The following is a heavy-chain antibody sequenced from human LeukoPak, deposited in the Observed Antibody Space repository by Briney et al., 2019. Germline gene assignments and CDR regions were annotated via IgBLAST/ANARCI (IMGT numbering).Heavy chain of an antibody. CDR1: GFTFDDYS. Sequence: PGGSLRLSCAASGFTFDDYSMQWVRQAPGKGLEWVAIIGSDGYSKYYGDSVKGRFTISRDNSKNAVYLQMNSLRTEDTAVYYCAKGGATVTRYVDQWGQGTLVTVSS. D-gene: IGHD4-17*01. CDR2: IGSDGYSK. V-gene: IGHV3-30*02. J-gene: IGHJ4*02. CDR3: AKGGATVTRYVDQ.